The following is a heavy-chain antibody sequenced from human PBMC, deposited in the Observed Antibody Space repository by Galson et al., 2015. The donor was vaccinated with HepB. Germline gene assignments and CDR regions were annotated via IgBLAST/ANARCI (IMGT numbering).Heavy chain of an antibody. J-gene: IGHJ3*02. CDR1: GYTFTGYY. CDR3: ATSFDYGDDYDAFDI. V-gene: IGHV1-2*04. Sequence: SVKVSCKASGYTFTGYYMHWVRQAPGQGLEWMGWINPNSGGTNYAQKFQGWVTMTRDTSISTAYMELSRLRSDDTAVYYCATSFDYGDDYDAFDIWGQGAMVTVSS. CDR2: INPNSGGT. D-gene: IGHD4-17*01.